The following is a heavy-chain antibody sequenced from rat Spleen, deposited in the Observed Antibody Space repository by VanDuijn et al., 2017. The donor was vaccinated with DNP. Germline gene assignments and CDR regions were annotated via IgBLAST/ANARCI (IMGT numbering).Heavy chain of an antibody. CDR1: GFTFSNYG. J-gene: IGHJ4*01. V-gene: IGHV5S13*01. CDR2: ISPGGGNS. Sequence: EVQLVESGGGLVQPGRSLKLSCAASGFTFSNYGMAWVRQAPTKGLEWVAAISPGGGNSYYRVPVKGRFTISRDNAKNTQYLQMDSLRSEDTATYYCARSPYSSYMGAMDAWGQGTSVTVSS. D-gene: IGHD1-2*01. CDR3: ARSPYSSYMGAMDA.